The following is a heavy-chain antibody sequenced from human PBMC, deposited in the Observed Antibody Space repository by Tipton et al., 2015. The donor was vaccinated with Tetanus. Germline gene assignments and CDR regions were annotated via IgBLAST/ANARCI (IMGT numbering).Heavy chain of an antibody. J-gene: IGHJ4*02. CDR3: AKASKMATNWYHFDY. V-gene: IGHV1-69*01. D-gene: IGHD5-24*01. CDR1: GGTFSNYA. Sequence: QSGAEVKKPGSSVKVSCKASGGTFSNYAITWVRQAPGQGFEWMGGIIPIFGSTKYAQKFQGRVTITADQSTNSVYMDVSTLQSEDTAVYFCAKASKMATNWYHFDYWGQGTLVTVSS. CDR2: IIPIFGST.